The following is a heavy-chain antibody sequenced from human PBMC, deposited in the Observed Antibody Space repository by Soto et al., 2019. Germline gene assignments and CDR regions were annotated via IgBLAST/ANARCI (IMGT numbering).Heavy chain of an antibody. CDR3: ASSLTGTYYYYGMNG. V-gene: IGHV1-69*12. D-gene: IGHD1-20*01. J-gene: IGHJ6*01. Sequence: QVQLVQSGAEVKKPGSSVNVSCKASGGTFSSYAINWVRQAPGQGLEWMGGIIPIFGTADYAQKFQGRVTITADESTSTAYMELSSLTSEDTAVYYCASSLTGTYYYYGMNGWGQGTTVTVSS. CDR1: GGTFSSYA. CDR2: IIPIFGTA.